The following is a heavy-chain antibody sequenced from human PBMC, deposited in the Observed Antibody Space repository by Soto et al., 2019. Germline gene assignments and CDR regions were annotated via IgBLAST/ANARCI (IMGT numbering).Heavy chain of an antibody. D-gene: IGHD6-13*01. J-gene: IGHJ4*02. Sequence: SETLSLTCTVSGGSISSYYWSWIRQPPGKGLEWIGYIYYSGSTNYNPSLKSRVTISVDTSKNQFSLKLSSVTAADTAVYYCARHSRVEQLVPGDYYFDYWGQGTLVTVS. CDR2: IYYSGST. CDR3: ARHSRVEQLVPGDYYFDY. V-gene: IGHV4-59*08. CDR1: GGSISSYY.